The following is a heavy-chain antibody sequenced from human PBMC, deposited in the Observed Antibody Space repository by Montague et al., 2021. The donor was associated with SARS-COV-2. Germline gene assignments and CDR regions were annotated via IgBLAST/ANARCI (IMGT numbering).Heavy chain of an antibody. D-gene: IGHD2-15*01. J-gene: IGHJ6*02. CDR2: IYYSGTT. Sequence: TLSLTCTVSGASISSGGFYWSWLRQHPRKGLEWIGFIYYSGTTYHNPSLKSRLTISIDTSKNQFSLKLSSVTAADTAVYYCARGLPYQMVAGAIPNYSKDVWGQGPTVTVSS. V-gene: IGHV4-31*03. CDR3: ARGLPYQMVAGAIPNYSKDV. CDR1: GASISSGGFY.